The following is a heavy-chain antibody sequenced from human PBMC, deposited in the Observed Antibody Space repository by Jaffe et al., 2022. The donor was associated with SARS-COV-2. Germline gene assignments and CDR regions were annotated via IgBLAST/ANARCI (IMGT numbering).Heavy chain of an antibody. J-gene: IGHJ3*02. V-gene: IGHV4-34*01. CDR3: ARSTRNGHGRSEWNRPKQKRLLWFGELLPDAFDI. CDR1: GGSFSGYY. D-gene: IGHD3-10*01. CDR2: INHSGST. Sequence: QVQLQQWGAGLLKPSETLSLTCAVYGGSFSGYYWSWIRQPPGKGLEWIGEINHSGSTNYNPSLKSRVTISVDTSKNQFSLKLSSVTAADTAVYYCARSTRNGHGRSEWNRPKQKRLLWFGELLPDAFDIWGQGTMVTVSS.